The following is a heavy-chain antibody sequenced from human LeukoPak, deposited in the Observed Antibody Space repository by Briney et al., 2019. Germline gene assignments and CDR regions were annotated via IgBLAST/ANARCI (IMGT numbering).Heavy chain of an antibody. J-gene: IGHJ5*02. V-gene: IGHV1-2*02. CDR3: ARVSTCGYRDWLDP. D-gene: IGHD5-18*01. Sequence: ASVKVSCKTSGYTFADYYIHWVRPAPGQGLEWMGWIYPKSGGTNSAQKFQGRVTMTRDTSISTAYMELSRLRFDDTAVYYCARVSTCGYRDWLDPWGQGTLVTVSS. CDR1: GYTFADYY. CDR2: IYPKSGGT.